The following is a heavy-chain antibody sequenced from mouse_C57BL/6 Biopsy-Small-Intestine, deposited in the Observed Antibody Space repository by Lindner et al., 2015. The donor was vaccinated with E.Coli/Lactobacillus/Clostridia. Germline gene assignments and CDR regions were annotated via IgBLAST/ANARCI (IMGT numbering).Heavy chain of an antibody. D-gene: IGHD1-3*01. CDR2: FDPEEDET. J-gene: IGHJ3*01. CDR1: GYTLSDLF. V-gene: IGHV14-1*01. Sequence: SVKVSCKVSGYTLSDLFINWVRQAPGKGLEWMGSFDPEEDETFYAQKFQGRVTMTEDTSTDTAYLELTGLTSDDTAMYYCATYITFYSDNSGDHLGSWGQGTLVTVS. CDR3: ATYITFYSDNSGDHLGS.